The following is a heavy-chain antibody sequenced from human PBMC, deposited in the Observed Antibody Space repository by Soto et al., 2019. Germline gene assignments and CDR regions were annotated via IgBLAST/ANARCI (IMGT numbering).Heavy chain of an antibody. D-gene: IGHD6-6*01. V-gene: IGHV1-18*04. CDR2: ISAYNGNT. J-gene: IGHJ3*02. Sequence: ASVKVSCKASGYTFTSYGISWVRQAPGQGLEWMGWISAYNGNTNYAQKLQGRVTMTTDTSTSTAYMELRSLRSDDTAVYYCASSYSSSSVDAFDIWGQGTMVTLSS. CDR1: GYTFTSYG. CDR3: ASSYSSSSVDAFDI.